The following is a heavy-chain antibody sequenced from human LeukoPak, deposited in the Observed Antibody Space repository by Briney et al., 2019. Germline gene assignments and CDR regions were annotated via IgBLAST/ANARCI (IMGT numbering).Heavy chain of an antibody. CDR3: ARGNYDFWSGYYLDY. Sequence: GGSLRLSCAASGFTFSSYGMHWVRQAPGKGLEWVAVISYDGSNKYYADSVKGRFTISRDNAKNTLYLQMNSLRAEDTAVYYCARGNYDFWSGYYLDYWGQGTLVTVSS. J-gene: IGHJ4*02. V-gene: IGHV3-30*03. CDR1: GFTFSSYG. D-gene: IGHD3-3*01. CDR2: ISYDGSNK.